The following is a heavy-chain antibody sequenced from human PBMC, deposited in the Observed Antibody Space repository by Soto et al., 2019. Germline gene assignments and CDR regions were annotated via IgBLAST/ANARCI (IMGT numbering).Heavy chain of an antibody. V-gene: IGHV6-1*01. CDR2: TYYRSKWYN. D-gene: IGHD2-15*01. CDR3: ARGYCSGGSCYVPKLGFPNWFDP. CDR1: GDSVSSNSAA. Sequence: SQTLSLTCAISGDSVSSNSAAWNWIRQSPSRGLEWLGRTYYRSKWYNDYAVSVKSRITINPDTSKNQFSLQLNSVTPEDTAVYYCARGYCSGGSCYVPKLGFPNWFDPWGQGTLVTVSS. J-gene: IGHJ5*02.